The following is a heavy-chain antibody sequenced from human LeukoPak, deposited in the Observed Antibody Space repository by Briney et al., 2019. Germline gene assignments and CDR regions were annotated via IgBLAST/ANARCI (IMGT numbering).Heavy chain of an antibody. D-gene: IGHD2-2*01. CDR3: ARSRRYPHYYFDY. Sequence: SETLSLTCTVSGGSISSYYWSWIRQPPGKGLEWIGYIYYSGSTNYNPSLKSRVTISVGTSKNQFSLKLSSVTAADTAVYYCARSRRYPHYYFDYWGQGTLVTVSS. V-gene: IGHV4-59*01. CDR2: IYYSGST. J-gene: IGHJ4*02. CDR1: GGSISSYY.